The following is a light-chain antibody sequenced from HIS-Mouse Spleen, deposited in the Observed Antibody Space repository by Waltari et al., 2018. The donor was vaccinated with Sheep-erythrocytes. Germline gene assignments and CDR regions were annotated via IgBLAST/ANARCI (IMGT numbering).Light chain of an antibody. CDR1: AFPKQY. CDR2: KDS. J-gene: IGLJ3*02. V-gene: IGLV3-25*03. CDR3: QSADSSGTRV. Sequence: SYELTQPPSVSVSAGQTARITCSGDAFPKQYAYWYPQKPGQAPELVIYKDSARPSGIPERFSGSSSGTTVTLTISGVQAEDEADYYCQSADSSGTRVFGGGTKLTVL.